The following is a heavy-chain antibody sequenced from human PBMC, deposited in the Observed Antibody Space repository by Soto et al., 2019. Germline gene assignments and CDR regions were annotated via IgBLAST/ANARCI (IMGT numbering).Heavy chain of an antibody. CDR3: ARSSGWYQDY. J-gene: IGHJ4*02. CDR2: INHSGST. Sequence: LSLTCAVYGGSFSGYYWSWIRQPPGKGLEWIGEINHSGSTNYNPSLKSRVTISVDTSKNQFSLKLSSVTAADTAVYYCARSSGWYQDYWDQGTLVTVSS. V-gene: IGHV4-34*01. CDR1: GGSFSGYY. D-gene: IGHD6-19*01.